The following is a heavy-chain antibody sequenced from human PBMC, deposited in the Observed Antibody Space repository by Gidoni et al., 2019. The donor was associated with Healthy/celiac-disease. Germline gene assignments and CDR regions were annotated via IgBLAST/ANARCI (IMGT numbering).Heavy chain of an antibody. CDR3: APQPNIVGATLVDSS. Sequence: EVQLVESGGGLVKPGGSLRLSCAASGFPFSSYSMNWVRQAPGKGLEWVSSISSSSSYISYADSVKGRFTISRDNAKNSLYLQMNSLRAEDTAVYYCAPQPNIVGATLVDSSWGQGTLVTVSS. J-gene: IGHJ4*02. CDR1: GFPFSSYS. CDR2: ISSSSSYI. V-gene: IGHV3-21*01. D-gene: IGHD1-26*01.